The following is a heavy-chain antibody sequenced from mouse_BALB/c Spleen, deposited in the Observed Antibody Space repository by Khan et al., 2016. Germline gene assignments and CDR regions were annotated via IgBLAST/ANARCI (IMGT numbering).Heavy chain of an antibody. Sequence: EVKLLESGPSLVKPSQTLSLTCSVTGDSFTSGYWSWIRKFPGIKLDYMGYISYSGRTYYNPSLKSRISITRDTSKNQYSLQLNSVTTEDTATYYWETHTYGSNDTGYLAYWSQGTTLTVSA. V-gene: IGHV3-8*02. CDR3: ETHTYGSNDTGYLAY. D-gene: IGHD1-1*02. CDR1: GDSFTSGY. J-gene: IGHJ2*01. CDR2: ISYSGRT.